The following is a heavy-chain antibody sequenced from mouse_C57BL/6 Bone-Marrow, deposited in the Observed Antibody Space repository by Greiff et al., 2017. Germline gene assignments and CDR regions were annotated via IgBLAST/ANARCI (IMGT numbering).Heavy chain of an antibody. J-gene: IGHJ3*01. CDR1: GYTFTSYW. Sequence: VKLQQPGAELVMPGASVKLSCKASGYTFTSYWMHWVKQRPGQGLEWIGEIDPSDSYTNYNQKFKGKSTLTVDKSSSTAYMQLSSLTSEDSAVYYCARWGPGWFAYWGQGTLVTVSA. CDR2: IDPSDSYT. V-gene: IGHV1-69*01. CDR3: ARWGPGWFAY.